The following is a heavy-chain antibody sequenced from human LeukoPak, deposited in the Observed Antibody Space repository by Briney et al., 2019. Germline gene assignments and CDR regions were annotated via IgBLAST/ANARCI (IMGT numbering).Heavy chain of an antibody. CDR1: GGSISSGSYY. CDR2: IYTSGST. CDR3: ARVPTAILVLDY. V-gene: IGHV4-61*02. J-gene: IGHJ4*02. D-gene: IGHD2-2*01. Sequence: SETLSLTCTVSGGSISSGSYYWTWIRQPAGKGLEWIGRIYTSGSTNYNPSLKSRVTISGDTSKNQFSLKLSSETAADTAVYYCARVPTAILVLDYWGQGTLVTVSS.